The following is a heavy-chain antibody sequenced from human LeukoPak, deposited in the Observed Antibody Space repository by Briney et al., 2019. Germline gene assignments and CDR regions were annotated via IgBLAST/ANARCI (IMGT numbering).Heavy chain of an antibody. CDR1: GYTFTGYY. CDR2: IIPILGIA. D-gene: IGHD6-13*01. Sequence: ASVKVSCKASGYTFTGYYMHWVRQAPGQELEWMGRIIPILGIANYAQKFQGRVTITADKSTSTAYMELSSLRSEDTAVYYCASGIAAAGSFDYWGQGTLVSVSS. V-gene: IGHV1-69*02. J-gene: IGHJ4*02. CDR3: ASGIAAAGSFDY.